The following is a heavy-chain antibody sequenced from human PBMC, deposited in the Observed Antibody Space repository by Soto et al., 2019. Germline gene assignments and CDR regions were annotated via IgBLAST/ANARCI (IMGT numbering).Heavy chain of an antibody. CDR2: VSSYNGNT. CDR3: AREVEGSYSPADF. Sequence: QVQLVQSGPEVKKPGASVTVSCKTSGYTFTDHGIDWVRQAPGQGLEWVGWVSSYNGNTNYAYNLKDRVFMTTDASTSTAYMELRGLRSDDTAVYYCAREVEGSYSPADFWGQGTPVTVSS. CDR1: GYTFTDHG. J-gene: IGHJ4*02. D-gene: IGHD3-10*01. V-gene: IGHV1-18*01.